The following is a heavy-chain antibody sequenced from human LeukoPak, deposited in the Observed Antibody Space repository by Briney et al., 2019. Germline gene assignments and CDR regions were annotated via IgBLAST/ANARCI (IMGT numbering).Heavy chain of an antibody. Sequence: GASVKVSCKASGGTFSSYAISWVRQAPGQGLEWMGGIIPIFGTANYAQKFQGRVTITADESTSTAYMELSSLRSEDTAVYYCATPGKYCSSTSRYYYYGMDVWGKGTTVTVSS. CDR3: ATPGKYCSSTSRYYYYGMDV. CDR2: IIPIFGTA. J-gene: IGHJ6*04. V-gene: IGHV1-69*13. CDR1: GGTFSSYA. D-gene: IGHD2-2*01.